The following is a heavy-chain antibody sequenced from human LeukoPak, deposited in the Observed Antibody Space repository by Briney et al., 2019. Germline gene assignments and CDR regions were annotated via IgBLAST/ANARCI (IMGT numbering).Heavy chain of an antibody. CDR3: AKYIRDSGTYYLDY. Sequence: SETLSLTCSVSGGSISSYYWSWIRQPPGKGLEWIGFIYYTGNTNYNPSLRSRVTMSVDRTNNQFSLKLYAVTAADTAVYYCAKYIRDSGTYYLDYWAGEPWSPSPQ. J-gene: IGHJ4*02. D-gene: IGHD3-10*01. CDR2: IYYTGNT. CDR1: GGSISSYY. V-gene: IGHV4-59*01.